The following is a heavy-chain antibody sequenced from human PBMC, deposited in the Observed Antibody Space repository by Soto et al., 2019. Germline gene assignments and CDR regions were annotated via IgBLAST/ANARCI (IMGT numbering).Heavy chain of an antibody. CDR3: ATGAQLGFDY. V-gene: IGHV1-3*04. CDR2: INTVNGDT. Sequence: QVQLVQSGAEVKKPGAPVKVSCKTSGYTFTTYAIHWVRQAPGQRLEWMGWINTVNGDTKYSQKFQGRITITRDTSAATVYMELSSLTSEDTAVYYCATGAQLGFDYWGQGTLVTLSS. CDR1: GYTFTTYA. D-gene: IGHD1-1*01. J-gene: IGHJ4*02.